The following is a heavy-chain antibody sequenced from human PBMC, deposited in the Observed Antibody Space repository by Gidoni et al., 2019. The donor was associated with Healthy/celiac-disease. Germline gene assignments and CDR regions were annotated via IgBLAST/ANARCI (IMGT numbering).Heavy chain of an antibody. CDR3: AKHPVFGYSYGYSYFDY. J-gene: IGHJ4*02. V-gene: IGHV3-23*01. D-gene: IGHD5-18*01. CDR2: ISGSGGST. Sequence: EVQLLESGGGLVQPGGSLRLSCAASGFTFSSYAMSWVRQAPGKGLEWVSAISGSGGSTYYADSVKGRFTISRDNSKNTLYLQMNSLRAEDTAVYYCAKHPVFGYSYGYSYFDYWGQGTLVTVSS. CDR1: GFTFSSYA.